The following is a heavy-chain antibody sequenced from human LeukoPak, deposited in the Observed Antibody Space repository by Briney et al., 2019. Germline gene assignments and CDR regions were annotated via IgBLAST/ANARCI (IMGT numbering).Heavy chain of an antibody. CDR3: ARAEHFSGYYSVAAFDI. Sequence: GGSLRLSCAASKFTFSSYSMNWVRQAPGKGLEWVSSISSSSSYIYYADSVKGRFTISRDNAKNSLYLQMNSLRAEDTAAYYCARAEHFSGYYSVAAFDIWGQGTMVTVSS. CDR1: KFTFSSYS. V-gene: IGHV3-21*01. CDR2: ISSSSSYI. D-gene: IGHD3-22*01. J-gene: IGHJ3*02.